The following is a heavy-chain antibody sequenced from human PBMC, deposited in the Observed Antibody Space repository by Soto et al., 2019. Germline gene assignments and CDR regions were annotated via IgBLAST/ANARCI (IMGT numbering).Heavy chain of an antibody. CDR1: GFTFSSYE. CDR3: ARVDSYGYSDY. J-gene: IGHJ4*02. V-gene: IGHV3-48*03. D-gene: IGHD5-18*01. CDR2: ISSSGSTI. Sequence: GGSLRLSCAASGFTFSSYEMNWVRQAPGKGLEWVSYISSSGSTIYYADSVKGRFTISRDIAKNSLYLQMNSLRAEDTAVYYCARVDSYGYSDYWGQGTLVTVSS.